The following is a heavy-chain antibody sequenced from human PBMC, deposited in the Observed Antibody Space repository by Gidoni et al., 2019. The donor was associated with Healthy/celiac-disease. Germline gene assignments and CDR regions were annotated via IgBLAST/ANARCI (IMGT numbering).Heavy chain of an antibody. CDR3: ARPYSSSWYSFDY. V-gene: IGHV1-3*01. Sequence: QVQPVQSGAEVKKPGASVKVSCKASGYTFTSYAMHWVRQAPGQRLEWMGWINAGNGNTKYSQKFQGRVTITRDTSASTAYMELSSLRSEDTAVYYCARPYSSSWYSFDYWGQGTLVTVSS. CDR1: GYTFTSYA. D-gene: IGHD6-13*01. J-gene: IGHJ4*02. CDR2: INAGNGNT.